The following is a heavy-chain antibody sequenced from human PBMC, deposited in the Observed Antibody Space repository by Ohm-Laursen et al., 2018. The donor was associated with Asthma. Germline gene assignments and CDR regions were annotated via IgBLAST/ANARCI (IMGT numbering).Heavy chain of an antibody. Sequence: SLRLSCTASGLSFSSSWMTWVRQAPGKGPEWVAHIKEDGSEESYLASVKGQFTISRDNSKNTLYLQMNSLRAADTAVYYCARVVDVNYGVPLTFDYWGQGTLVTVSS. J-gene: IGHJ4*02. D-gene: IGHD4-17*01. CDR1: GLSFSSSW. CDR3: ARVVDVNYGVPLTFDY. V-gene: IGHV3-7*05. CDR2: IKEDGSEE.